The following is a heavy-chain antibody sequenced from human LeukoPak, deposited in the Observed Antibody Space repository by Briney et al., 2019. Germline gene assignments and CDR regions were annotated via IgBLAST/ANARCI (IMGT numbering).Heavy chain of an antibody. CDR1: GYTFTSYD. V-gene: IGHV1-8*01. CDR2: MNPNSGNT. J-gene: IGHJ6*02. CDR3: AKGDPDYYYYGMDV. Sequence: GASVKVSCKASGYTFTSYDINWVRQATGQGLEWMGWMNPNSGNTGYAQKFQGRVTMTRNTSISTAYMELSSLRSEDTAVYYCAKGDPDYYYYGMDVWGQGTTVTVSS.